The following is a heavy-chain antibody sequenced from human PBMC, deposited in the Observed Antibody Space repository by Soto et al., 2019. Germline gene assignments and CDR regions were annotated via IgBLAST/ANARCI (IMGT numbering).Heavy chain of an antibody. D-gene: IGHD6-19*01. Sequence: ASVNVSCKASGGTFSSYTISWVRQAPGQGLEWMGRIIPILGIANYAQKFQGRVTITADKSTSTAYMELSSLRSEDTAVYYCARPPLGYSSGWYYFDYWGQGTLVTVSS. CDR1: GGTFSSYT. J-gene: IGHJ4*02. CDR3: ARPPLGYSSGWYYFDY. V-gene: IGHV1-69*02. CDR2: IIPILGIA.